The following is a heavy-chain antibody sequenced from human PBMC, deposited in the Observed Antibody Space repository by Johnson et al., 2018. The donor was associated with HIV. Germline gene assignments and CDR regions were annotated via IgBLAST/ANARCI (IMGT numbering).Heavy chain of an antibody. CDR2: INWNGGRT. Sequence: VQLVESGGGVVRPGGSLRLSCAASGFSFDDYGMSWVRQAPGRGLAWVSSINWNGGRTDYVDSVKGRFTISSDNAKKSLFLQMNSLRAEDTAVYFCARDRRYYDSSGYYHDAFDIWGQGTMVTVSS. CDR1: GFSFDDYG. CDR3: ARDRRYYDSSGYYHDAFDI. V-gene: IGHV3-20*04. J-gene: IGHJ3*02. D-gene: IGHD3-22*01.